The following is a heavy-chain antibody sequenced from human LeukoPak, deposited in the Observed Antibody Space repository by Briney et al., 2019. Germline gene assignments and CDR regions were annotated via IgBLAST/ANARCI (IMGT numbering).Heavy chain of an antibody. J-gene: IGHJ4*02. CDR2: ISYHGINK. CDR1: GFTFSSYG. CDR3: ARRGGEYSHPYDY. V-gene: IGHV3-30*03. D-gene: IGHD2-15*01. Sequence: PGGSLRLSCAASGFTFSSYGMHWVRQAPGKGLERVAVISYHGINKYYVDSVKGRFTISRDNSKNTLYLQMNSLRAEDTAIYYCARRGGEYSHPYDYWGQGTLVTVSS.